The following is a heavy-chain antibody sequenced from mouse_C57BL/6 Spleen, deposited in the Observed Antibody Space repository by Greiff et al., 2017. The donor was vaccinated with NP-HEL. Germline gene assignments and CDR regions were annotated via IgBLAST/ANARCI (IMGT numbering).Heavy chain of an antibody. J-gene: IGHJ4*01. CDR2: IWSDGST. CDR1: GFSLTSYG. V-gene: IGHV2-6-1*01. CDR3: ARHEGKSYAMDY. Sequence: QVQLKESGPGLVAPSQSLSITCTVSGFSLTSYGVHWVRQPPGKGLEWLVVIWSDGSTTYNSALKSRLSISKDNSKSQVFLKINSLQTNDTAIYYCARHEGKSYAMDYWGQGTSVTVSS.